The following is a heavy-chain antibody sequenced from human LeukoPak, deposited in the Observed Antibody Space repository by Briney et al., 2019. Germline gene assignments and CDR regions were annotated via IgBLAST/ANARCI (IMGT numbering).Heavy chain of an antibody. D-gene: IGHD3-3*01. Sequence: SETLSLTCTVSGAAISSYFWSWFRQPPGKGLEWIGYIYYSGTTNFNPSLKSRVTISVDTSKNQFSLKLSSVTAADTAVYYCARASRRGITIFGVVTAYYFDYWGQGTLVTVSS. J-gene: IGHJ4*02. CDR2: IYYSGTT. CDR3: ARASRRGITIFGVVTAYYFDY. V-gene: IGHV4-59*01. CDR1: GAAISSYF.